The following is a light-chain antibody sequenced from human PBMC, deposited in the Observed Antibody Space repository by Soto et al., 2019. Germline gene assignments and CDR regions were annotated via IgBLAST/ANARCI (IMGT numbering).Light chain of an antibody. Sequence: QSALAQPASVSESPGQSITISCTGSSSNIGAGYDVHWYQQLPGTAPKLLIYGNSNRPSGVPDRFSGSKSGTSASLAITGLQAEDEADYYCQSYDSSLSGFWVFGGGTKLTVL. V-gene: IGLV1-40*01. CDR2: GNS. J-gene: IGLJ3*02. CDR3: QSYDSSLSGFWV. CDR1: SSNIGAGYD.